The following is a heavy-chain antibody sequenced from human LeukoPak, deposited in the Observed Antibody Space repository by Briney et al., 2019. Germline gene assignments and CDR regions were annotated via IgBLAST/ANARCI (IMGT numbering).Heavy chain of an antibody. J-gene: IGHJ4*02. CDR1: SGFA. D-gene: IGHD6-19*01. CDR2: INGRGDDT. CDR3: AKGHRSSSSFFDS. V-gene: IGHV3-23*01. Sequence: GGSLRLSCAAFSGFAMSWVRQAPGRGLEWVSAINGRGDDTYYPGSVKGRFTISRDNSNNTLYLQMNSLRAEDTAVYYCAKGHRSSSSFFDSWGQGILVTVSS.